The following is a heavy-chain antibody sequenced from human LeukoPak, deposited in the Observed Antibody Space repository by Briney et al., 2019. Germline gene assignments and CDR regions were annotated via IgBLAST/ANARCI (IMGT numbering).Heavy chain of an antibody. V-gene: IGHV1-46*01. Sequence: GASVKLSCTASGSTFTSNYMHWIRHPPGQGLELMGIINPSSGSTTYSQKFQGRVTMTRDTSTSTVYMELSSLRSEDTAVYYCAREGQRIAACPADYCYYYYMDVWGKGTTVTVSS. D-gene: IGHD6-6*01. CDR3: AREGQRIAACPADYCYYYYMDV. CDR2: INPSSGST. CDR1: GSTFTSNY. J-gene: IGHJ6*03.